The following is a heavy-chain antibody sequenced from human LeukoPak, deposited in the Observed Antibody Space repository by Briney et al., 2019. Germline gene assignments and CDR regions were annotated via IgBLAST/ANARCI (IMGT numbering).Heavy chain of an antibody. D-gene: IGHD3-16*01. CDR2: ITPVSDLA. CDR1: GVIFSSYT. CDR3: ARDRGLGLADS. J-gene: IGHJ4*02. Sequence: SVKVSCKASGVIFSSYTFRWARQAPGQGLEWMGKITPVSDLAHYAQKFQGRVTFTADKHTGTTYMELRSLRSEDTAVYYCARDRGLGLADSWGQGTLVSVSS. V-gene: IGHV1-69*04.